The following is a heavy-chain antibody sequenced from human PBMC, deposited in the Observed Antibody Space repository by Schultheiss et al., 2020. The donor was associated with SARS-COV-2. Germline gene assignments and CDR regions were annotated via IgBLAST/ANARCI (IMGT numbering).Heavy chain of an antibody. J-gene: IGHJ4*02. D-gene: IGHD3-22*01. CDR2: ISYDGSNK. CDR1: GFTFSSYG. V-gene: IGHV3-30*18. Sequence: GGSLRLSCAASGFTFSSYGMHWVRQAPGKGLEWVAVISYDGSNKYYADSVKGRFTISRDNSKNTLYLQMNSLRAEDTAVYYCAKAGYYDSSGYYWSFSEFDYWGQGTLVTVSS. CDR3: AKAGYYDSSGYYWSFSEFDY.